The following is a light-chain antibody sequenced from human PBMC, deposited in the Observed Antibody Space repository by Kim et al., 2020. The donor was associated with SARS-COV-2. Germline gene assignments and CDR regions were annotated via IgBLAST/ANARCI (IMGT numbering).Light chain of an antibody. Sequence: GQRVTISCSGSRSDIGSNTVNWYQQLPGTAPKLLIYNNNQRPSGVPDRFSGSKSGTSASLAISGLQSEDEADYYCAAWDDSLDGPVFGGGTQLTVL. V-gene: IGLV1-44*01. J-gene: IGLJ3*02. CDR1: RSDIGSNT. CDR3: AAWDDSLDGPV. CDR2: NNN.